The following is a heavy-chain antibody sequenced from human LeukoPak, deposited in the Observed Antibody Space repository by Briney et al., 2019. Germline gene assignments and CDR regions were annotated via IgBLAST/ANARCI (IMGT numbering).Heavy chain of an antibody. D-gene: IGHD3-22*01. CDR1: GFTVSSNY. V-gene: IGHV3-66*01. CDR2: IYSGGST. CDR3: ARGGYYDNSGYYGY. Sequence: GGSLRLSCAASGFTVSSNYMSWVRQAPGKGLEWVSVIYSGGSTYYADSVKGRFTISRDNSKNTLYLQMNSLRAEDTAVYYCARGGYYDNSGYYGYWGQGTLVTVSS. J-gene: IGHJ4*02.